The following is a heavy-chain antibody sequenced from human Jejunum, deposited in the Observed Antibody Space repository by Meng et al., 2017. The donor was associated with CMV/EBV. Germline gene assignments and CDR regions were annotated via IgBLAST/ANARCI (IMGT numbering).Heavy chain of an antibody. CDR3: ARDSPLDGYSLLDY. Sequence: VQTGSSWKKPWASLKVSCKAVGYTFTRYPMNWVRQAPGQGPEWMGWINTNTGNPTYAQGFTGRFVFSLDTSVSTAYLQINSLRADDTAVYYCARDSPLDGYSLLDYWGQGTLVTVSS. CDR2: INTNTGNP. J-gene: IGHJ4*02. CDR1: GYTFTRYP. V-gene: IGHV7-4-1*02. D-gene: IGHD5-24*01.